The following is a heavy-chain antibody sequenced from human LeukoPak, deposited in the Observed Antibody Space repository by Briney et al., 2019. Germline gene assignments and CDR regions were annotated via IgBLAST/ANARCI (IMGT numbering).Heavy chain of an antibody. Sequence: HPSETLSLTCTVSGGSVSSASYYWSWIRQPPGKGLEWIAYVYYTGSTNNNPSLKSRVTISLDTSKNQFSLKLSSVTAADTAVYYCARTQYCSSTSCYFGYFDYWGQGTLVTVSS. CDR2: VYYTGST. V-gene: IGHV4-61*01. CDR1: GGSVSSASYY. D-gene: IGHD2-2*01. CDR3: ARTQYCSSTSCYFGYFDY. J-gene: IGHJ4*02.